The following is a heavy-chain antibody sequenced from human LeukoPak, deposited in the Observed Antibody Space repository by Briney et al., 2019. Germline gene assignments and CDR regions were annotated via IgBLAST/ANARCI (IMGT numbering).Heavy chain of an antibody. D-gene: IGHD5-24*01. V-gene: IGHV4-61*02. CDR3: ARSNSRDGYIDFDY. Sequence: GRIYTSGSTNYNPSLKSRVTISVDTSKNQFSLKLSSVTAADTAVYYCARSNSRDGYIDFDYWGQGTLVTVSS. CDR2: IYTSGST. J-gene: IGHJ4*02.